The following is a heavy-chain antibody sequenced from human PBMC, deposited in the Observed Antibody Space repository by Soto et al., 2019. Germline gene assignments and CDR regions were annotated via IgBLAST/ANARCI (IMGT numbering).Heavy chain of an antibody. J-gene: IGHJ4*02. CDR3: GRGRSGQIVVFY. D-gene: IGHD1-26*01. Sequence: ASVKVSCKASGYTFTGHYIHWVRQAPEQGPEWMGEIGPESGATRYAQKFQGRVTMTRDMSITTVYMELNNLSPDDTAVYYCGRGRSGQIVVFYWGQGTPVTAPQ. CDR2: IGPESGAT. CDR1: GYTFTGHY. V-gene: IGHV1-2*02.